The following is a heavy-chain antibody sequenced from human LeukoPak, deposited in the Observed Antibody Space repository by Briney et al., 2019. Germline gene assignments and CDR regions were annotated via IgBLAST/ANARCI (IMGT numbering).Heavy chain of an antibody. CDR1: GFTFSSYA. CDR2: ISGSGGST. D-gene: IGHD5-12*01. CDR3: AKSVVATGRNYFDY. V-gene: IGHV3-23*01. Sequence: GSLRLSCAASGFTFSSYAMSWVRQAPGKGLEWVSAISGSGGSTYYADPVKGRFTISRDNSKNTLYLQMNSLRAEDTAVYYCAKSVVATGRNYFDYWGQGTLVTVSS. J-gene: IGHJ4*02.